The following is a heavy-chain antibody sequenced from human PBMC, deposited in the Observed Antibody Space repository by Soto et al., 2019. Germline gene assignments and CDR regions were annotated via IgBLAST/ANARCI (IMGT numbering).Heavy chain of an antibody. Sequence: EVQLLESGGGLVQPGGSLRLSCAASGFSFTMFAMSWVRQAPGKGLEWVSAVSGSGSTRYYADSVKGRFIISRDNSKKTWCLYMNSLRADDPAVYCCVRDPRHYDSCGHYDDWGQGTRVIVSS. CDR2: VSGSGSTR. J-gene: IGHJ4*02. CDR1: GFSFTMFA. D-gene: IGHD3-22*01. CDR3: VRDPRHYDSCGHYDD. V-gene: IGHV3-23*01.